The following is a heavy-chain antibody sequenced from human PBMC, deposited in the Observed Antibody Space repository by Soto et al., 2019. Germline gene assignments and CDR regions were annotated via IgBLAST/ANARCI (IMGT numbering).Heavy chain of an antibody. J-gene: IGHJ5*02. D-gene: IGHD3-9*01. Sequence: SVKVSCKASGFTFPSSAVQWVRQARGQRLEWIGKIVVGSGNTNYAQKFQERVTITRDMSTSTAYMELSSLRSEDTAFYYCAAFDPGPMGFDPWGQGTLVTVSS. CDR3: AAFDPGPMGFDP. CDR1: GFTFPSSA. CDR2: IVVGSGNT. V-gene: IGHV1-58*01.